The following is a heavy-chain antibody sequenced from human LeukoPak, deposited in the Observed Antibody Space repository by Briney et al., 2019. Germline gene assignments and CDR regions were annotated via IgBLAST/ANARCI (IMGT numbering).Heavy chain of an antibody. V-gene: IGHV4-30-4*01. CDR1: GGSISSGDYY. CDR3: ARVRGQLPPSYYYYYYMDV. J-gene: IGHJ6*03. Sequence: PSETLSLTCTVSGGSISSGDYYWSWIRQPPGKGLEWIGYIYDSGNTYYNASLRGRVSISVDTSKNQLSLKLSSVTAADTAVYYCARVRGQLPPSYYYYYYMDVWGKGTTVTVSS. CDR2: IYDSGNT. D-gene: IGHD2-2*01.